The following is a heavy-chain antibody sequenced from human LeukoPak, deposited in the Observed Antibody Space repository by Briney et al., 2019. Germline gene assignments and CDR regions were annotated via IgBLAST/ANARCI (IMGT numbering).Heavy chain of an antibody. D-gene: IGHD2-2*01. CDR3: ARRFCSSVSCYDDNAFDV. CDR2: ISGYNGKI. J-gene: IGHJ3*01. V-gene: IGHV1-18*01. Sequence: ASVKVSCKASGHTFVSYGISWVRQAPGQGLEWMGWISGYNGKINYAQKFQGRVTMTTDTSTSTAYLELRSLTSEDTAVYYCARRFCSSVSCYDDNAFDVWGQGTLVTVSS. CDR1: GHTFVSYG.